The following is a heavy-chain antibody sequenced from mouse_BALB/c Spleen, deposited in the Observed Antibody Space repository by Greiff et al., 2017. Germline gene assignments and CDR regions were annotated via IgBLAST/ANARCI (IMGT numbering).Heavy chain of an antibody. Sequence: VQLHQSGAELVRPGVSVKISCKGSGYTFTDYAMHWVKQSHAKSLEWIGVISTYYGDASYNQKFKGKATMTVDKSSSTAYMELARLTSEDSAIYYCARKSSSPYYYAMDYWGQGTSVTVSS. J-gene: IGHJ4*01. CDR3: ARKSSSPYYYAMDY. CDR1: GYTFTDYA. D-gene: IGHD1-3*01. V-gene: IGHV1S137*01. CDR2: ISTYYGDA.